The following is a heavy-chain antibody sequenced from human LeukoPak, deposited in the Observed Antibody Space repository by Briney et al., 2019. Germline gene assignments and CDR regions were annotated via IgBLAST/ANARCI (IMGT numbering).Heavy chain of an antibody. CDR2: IWHDGSNK. J-gene: IGHJ3*02. CDR3: AGGQGGAFDI. V-gene: IGHV3-33*01. CDR1: GFTFSNYG. Sequence: PGGSLRLSCAASGFTFSNYGMHCVRQAPGKGREWVALIWHDGSNKYYADSVQGRFTISRDNYKHPLYLQMNSLRAEDTAVYSCAGGQGGAFDIWGQGTMVTVSS.